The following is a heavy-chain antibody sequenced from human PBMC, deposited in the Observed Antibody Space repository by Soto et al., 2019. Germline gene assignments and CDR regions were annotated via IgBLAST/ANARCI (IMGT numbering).Heavy chain of an antibody. V-gene: IGHV4-59*01. D-gene: IGHD1-26*01. CDR1: SGSIGTYC. CDR3: ARGRGGTYDAFDI. CDR2: IYYSGTT. Sequence: QVQLRESGPGLVKPSETLSLTCTVSSGSIGTYCWSWIRQPPGKGLEWIGYIYYSGTTNYNPSLKSRVTIFLDTSKNQFSLRLSSVTAADTAVYYCARGRGGTYDAFDIWGQGTLVTVSS. J-gene: IGHJ3*02.